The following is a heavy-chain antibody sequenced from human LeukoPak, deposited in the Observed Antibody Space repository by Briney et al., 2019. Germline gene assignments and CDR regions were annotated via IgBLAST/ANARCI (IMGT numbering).Heavy chain of an antibody. CDR1: GGSISSYY. V-gene: IGHV4-59*01. D-gene: IGHD4-17*01. CDR3: ARFDDFGDRFDY. CDR2: IYYSGSS. Sequence: SETLSLTCTVSGGSISSYYWSWIRQPPGKGLEWIGYIYYSGSSTYNPSLKSRVTISLDTSKSQFSLKLNSLTAADTAVCYCARFDDFGDRFDYWGQGTLVTVSS. J-gene: IGHJ4*02.